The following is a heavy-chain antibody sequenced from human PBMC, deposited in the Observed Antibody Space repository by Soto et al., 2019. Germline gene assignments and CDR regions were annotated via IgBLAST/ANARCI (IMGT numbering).Heavy chain of an antibody. Sequence: QVQLVESGGGVVQPGRSLRLSCAASGFTFSSYGMHWIRQAPGKGLEWVAVISYDGSNKYYADSVKGRFTISRDNSKNTLYLQMNSLRAEDTAVYYCAKAQQLTVDYYYGMDVWGQGTTVTVSS. CDR3: AKAQQLTVDYYYGMDV. J-gene: IGHJ6*02. CDR2: ISYDGSNK. CDR1: GFTFSSYG. V-gene: IGHV3-30*18. D-gene: IGHD1-1*01.